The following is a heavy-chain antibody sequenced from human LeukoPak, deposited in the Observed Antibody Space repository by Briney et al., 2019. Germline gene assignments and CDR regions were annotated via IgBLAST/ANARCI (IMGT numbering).Heavy chain of an antibody. CDR3: ARVDREVVDAFDI. V-gene: IGHV4-31*03. Sequence: SETLSLTCTVSGDPISSGGYYWSWIRQHPGTGLEWIGYIYYSGSTYYNPSLKSRVTISVDTSKNQFSLKLSSVTAADTAVYYCARVDREVVDAFDIWGQGTMVTVSS. J-gene: IGHJ3*02. CDR2: IYYSGST. CDR1: GDPISSGGYY. D-gene: IGHD2-2*01.